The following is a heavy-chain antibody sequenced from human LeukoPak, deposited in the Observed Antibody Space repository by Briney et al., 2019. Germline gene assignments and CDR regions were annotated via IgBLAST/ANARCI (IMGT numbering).Heavy chain of an antibody. CDR1: GYTFTSYD. Sequence: ASVKISCKASGYTFTSYDINWVRQATGQGLEWMGWMNPNSGNTGYAQKFQGRVTMTRNTSISTAYMELSSLRSEDTAVYYCARGVLEWFNWFDPWGQGTLVTVSS. CDR2: MNPNSGNT. CDR3: ARGVLEWFNWFDP. D-gene: IGHD3-3*01. V-gene: IGHV1-8*01. J-gene: IGHJ5*02.